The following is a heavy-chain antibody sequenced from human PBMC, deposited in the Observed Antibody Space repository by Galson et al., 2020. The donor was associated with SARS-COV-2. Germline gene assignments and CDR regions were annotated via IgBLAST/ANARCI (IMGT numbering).Heavy chain of an antibody. J-gene: IGHJ4*02. CDR1: GFTFNSYA. CDR2: ITTSGDIV. V-gene: IGHV3-48*03. CDR3: ARDTVGDLDLDY. Sequence: GGSLRLSCVTSGFTFNSYAMNWVRQAPGKGLEWVSFITTSGDIVHYSDSVRGRFTVSRDNAKSTLYLQMSSLSAEDTAIYYCARDTVGDLDLDYWGQGTLVTVSS. D-gene: IGHD1-26*01.